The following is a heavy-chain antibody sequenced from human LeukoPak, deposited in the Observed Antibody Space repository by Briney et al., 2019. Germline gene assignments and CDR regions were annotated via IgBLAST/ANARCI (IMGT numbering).Heavy chain of an antibody. CDR1: GFTFSSYA. V-gene: IGHV3-23*01. J-gene: IGHJ4*02. CDR3: AKGGYYDILTGAFNDY. Sequence: GGSLRLSCAASGFTFSSYAMSWVRQAPGKGLEWVSAISGSSGSTYYADSVKGRFTISRDNSKNTLYLQMNSLRAEDTAVYYCAKGGYYDILTGAFNDYWGQGTLVTVSS. CDR2: ISGSSGST. D-gene: IGHD3-9*01.